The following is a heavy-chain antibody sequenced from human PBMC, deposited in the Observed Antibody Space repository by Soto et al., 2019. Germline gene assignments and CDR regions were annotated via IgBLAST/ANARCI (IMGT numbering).Heavy chain of an antibody. J-gene: IGHJ1*01. D-gene: IGHD3-10*01. CDR1: GFTFSTYW. CDR3: AREYYSSGTH. CDR2: ISENGGIT. V-gene: IGHV3-74*01. Sequence: EVQLVESGGGLVQPGGSLRLSGAASGFTFSTYWMQWVRQVPGEGLVWVSSISENGGITTYADSVKGRFTISRDNAKNTLYLQMNGLRVEDTAIYYCAREYYSSGTHWGQGTLVTVST.